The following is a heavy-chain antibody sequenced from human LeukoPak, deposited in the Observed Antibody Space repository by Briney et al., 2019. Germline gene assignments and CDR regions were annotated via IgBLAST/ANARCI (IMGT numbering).Heavy chain of an antibody. CDR2: INPSGGST. V-gene: IGHV1-46*01. Sequence: ASVKVSCKASGYTFTSYYMHWVRQAPGQGLEWMGIINPSGGSTSYAQKFQGRVTMTRDMSTSTVYMELSSLRSEDTAVYYCARRVSKGSSWYYFDYWGQGTLVTVSS. J-gene: IGHJ4*02. CDR1: GYTFTSYY. CDR3: ARRVSKGSSWYYFDY. D-gene: IGHD6-13*01.